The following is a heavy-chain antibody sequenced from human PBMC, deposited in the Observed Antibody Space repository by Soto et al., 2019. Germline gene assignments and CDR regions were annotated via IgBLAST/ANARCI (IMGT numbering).Heavy chain of an antibody. CDR3: ARGIDYYGSGSPFDP. D-gene: IGHD3-10*01. CDR1: GYTFTGYY. V-gene: IGHV1-2*02. CDR2: INPNSGGT. J-gene: IGHJ5*02. Sequence: ASVKVSCKASGYTFTGYYMHWVRQAPGQGLEWMGWINPNSGGTNYAQKFQGRVTMTRDTSISTAYMELSRLRSDDTAVYYRARGIDYYGSGSPFDPWGQGTLVTVSS.